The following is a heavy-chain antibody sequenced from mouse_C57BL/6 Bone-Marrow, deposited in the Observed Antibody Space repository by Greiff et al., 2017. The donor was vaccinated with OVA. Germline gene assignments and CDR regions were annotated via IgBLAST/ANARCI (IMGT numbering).Heavy chain of an antibody. CDR2: IYPRSGNT. Sequence: VKLVESGAELARPGASVKLSCKASGYTFTSYGISWVKQRTGQGLEWIGEIYPRSGNTYYNEKFKGKATLTADKSSSTAYMELRSLTSEDSAVYFCARRELLRYYFDYWGQGTTLTVSS. J-gene: IGHJ2*01. V-gene: IGHV1-81*01. CDR1: GYTFTSYG. D-gene: IGHD1-1*01. CDR3: ARRELLRYYFDY.